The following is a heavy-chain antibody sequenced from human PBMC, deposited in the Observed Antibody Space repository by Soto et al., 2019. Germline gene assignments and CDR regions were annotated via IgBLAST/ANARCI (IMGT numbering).Heavy chain of an antibody. V-gene: IGHV4-34*01. CDR2: INHSGST. CDR1: GGSFSGYY. Sequence: QVQLQQWGAGLLKPSETLSLTCAVYGGSFSGYYWSWIRQPPGKGLEWIGEINHSGSTNYNPSLKSRVTISVDTSKNQFPLKLSSVTAADTAVYYCARDRITIFGVVPTGYYYGMDVWGQGTTVTVSS. CDR3: ARDRITIFGVVPTGYYYGMDV. J-gene: IGHJ6*02. D-gene: IGHD3-3*01.